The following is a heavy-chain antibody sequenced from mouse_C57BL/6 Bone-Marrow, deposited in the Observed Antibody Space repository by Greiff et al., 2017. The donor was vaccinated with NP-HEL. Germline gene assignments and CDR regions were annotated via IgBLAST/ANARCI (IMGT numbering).Heavy chain of an antibody. CDR2: IHPNSGST. CDR3: ARGESWFAY. V-gene: IGHV1-64*01. CDR1: GYTFTSYW. J-gene: IGHJ3*01. Sequence: VQLQQPGAKLVKPGASVKLSCKASGYTFTSYWMHWVKQRPGQGLEWIGMIHPNSGSTNYNEKFKSKATLTVDKSSSTAYMQLSSLTSEDSAVYYCARGESWFAYWGQGTLVTVSA.